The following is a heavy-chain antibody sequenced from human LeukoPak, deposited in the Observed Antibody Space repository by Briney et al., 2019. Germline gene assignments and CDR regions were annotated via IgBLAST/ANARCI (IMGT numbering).Heavy chain of an antibody. J-gene: IGHJ6*02. CDR2: IYPGDSVT. D-gene: IGHD6-13*01. Sequence: GESLKISCKGSGYSFTNFWIGWVRQMPGKGLEWMGIIYPGDSVTRYSPSLQGQVTISVDRSISTAYLQWSSLKASDTAMYYCARHVRGSSWNPDYYYGMDVWGQGITVTVSS. CDR1: GYSFTNFW. CDR3: ARHVRGSSWNPDYYYGMDV. V-gene: IGHV5-51*01.